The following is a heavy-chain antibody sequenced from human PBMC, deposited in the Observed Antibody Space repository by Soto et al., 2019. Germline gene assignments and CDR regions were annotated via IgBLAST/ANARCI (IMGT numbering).Heavy chain of an antibody. D-gene: IGHD5-12*01. V-gene: IGHV4-59*01. CDR1: GGSISSYY. Sequence: SETLSLTCTVSGGSISSYYWSWIRQPPGKGLEWIGYIYYSGSTNYNPSLKSRVTISVDTSKNQFSLKLSSVTAADTAVYYCAREIGRYSGYDRVFRFDPWGQGTLVTVSS. CDR3: AREIGRYSGYDRVFRFDP. J-gene: IGHJ5*02. CDR2: IYYSGST.